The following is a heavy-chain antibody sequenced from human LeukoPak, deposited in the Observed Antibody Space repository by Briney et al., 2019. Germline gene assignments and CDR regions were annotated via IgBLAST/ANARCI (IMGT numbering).Heavy chain of an antibody. D-gene: IGHD5-18*01. CDR1: GGSMRSYY. Sequence: SETLSLTCTVSGGSMRSYYWGWIRQPPGKGLEWIGSIYYSGSTYYNPSLKSRVTISVDTSKNQFSLKLSSVTAADTAVYYCARLGYSYGLVDYWGQGTLVTVSS. V-gene: IGHV4-39*01. CDR2: IYYSGST. J-gene: IGHJ4*02. CDR3: ARLGYSYGLVDY.